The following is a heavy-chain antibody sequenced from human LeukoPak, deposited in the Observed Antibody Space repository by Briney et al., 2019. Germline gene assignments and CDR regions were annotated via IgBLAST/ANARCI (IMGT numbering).Heavy chain of an antibody. V-gene: IGHV3-74*01. Sequence: GGSLRLSCAASGFTFSSYWMHWVRQAPGKGLVWVSRINSDGSSTSYADSVKGRFAISRDNAKNTLYLQMNSMRAEDMAVYYCARDVYYGSGSYSNDAFDIWGQGTMVTVSS. D-gene: IGHD3-10*01. CDR1: GFTFSSYW. J-gene: IGHJ3*02. CDR3: ARDVYYGSGSYSNDAFDI. CDR2: INSDGSST.